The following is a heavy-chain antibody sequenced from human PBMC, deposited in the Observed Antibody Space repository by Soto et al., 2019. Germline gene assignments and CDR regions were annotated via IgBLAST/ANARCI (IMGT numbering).Heavy chain of an antibody. J-gene: IGHJ4*02. CDR2: ISGSGGST. D-gene: IGHD6-6*01. CDR1: GFTFSSYA. Sequence: EVQLLESGGGLVQPGGSLRLSCAASGFTFSSYAMSWVRQAPGKGLEWVSAISGSGGSTYYADSVKGRFTISRDNSKNTLYLQMNSLRAEDTAVYYCARDRGPYSSSGYFDYWGQGTLVTVSS. V-gene: IGHV3-23*01. CDR3: ARDRGPYSSSGYFDY.